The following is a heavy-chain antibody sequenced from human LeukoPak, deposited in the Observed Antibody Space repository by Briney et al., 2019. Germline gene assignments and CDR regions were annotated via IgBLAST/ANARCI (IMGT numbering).Heavy chain of an antibody. D-gene: IGHD3-22*01. CDR2: INPNSGGT. CDR3: ARDSHYYDRSGRFGY. V-gene: IGHV1-2*02. Sequence: ASVKVSCKASGYTFTGYYMHWVRQAPGQGLEWMGWINPNSGGTNYAQKFQGRVTMTRDTSISTAYMELSRLRSDDTAVYYCARDSHYYDRSGRFGYWGQGTLVTVSS. CDR1: GYTFTGYY. J-gene: IGHJ4*02.